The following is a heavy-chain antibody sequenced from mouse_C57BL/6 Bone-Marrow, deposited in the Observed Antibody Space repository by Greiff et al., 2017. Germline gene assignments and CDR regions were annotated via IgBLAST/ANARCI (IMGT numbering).Heavy chain of an antibody. CDR1: GYTFTSYW. CDR2: IYPTSGRT. V-gene: IGHV1-55*01. J-gene: IGHJ2*01. Sequence: QVQLQQPGAELVKPGASVTMSCKASGYTFTSYWITWVKQRPGQGLEWSGDIYPTSGRTNYNATFKSQAILTVDTSSNTAYMKLSSLTSEDSAVFYCARSGPLGRNLDYWGQGTTLTVSS. D-gene: IGHD4-1*01. CDR3: ARSGPLGRNLDY.